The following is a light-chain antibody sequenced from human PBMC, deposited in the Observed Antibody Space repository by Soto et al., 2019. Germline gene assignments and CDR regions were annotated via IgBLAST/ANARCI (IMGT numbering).Light chain of an antibody. J-gene: IGLJ1*01. V-gene: IGLV2-14*03. CDR2: DVS. CDR3: CSFRTGTVYV. CDR1: RSDVGTYNY. Sequence: QSALTQPASVSGSPGQSITISCTGTRSDVGTYNYVSWYQLHPGKAPRLMIYDVSNRPSGVSNRFSGSKSGNTASLSISGLQAEDEADYYCCSFRTGTVYVFGTGTKLTVL.